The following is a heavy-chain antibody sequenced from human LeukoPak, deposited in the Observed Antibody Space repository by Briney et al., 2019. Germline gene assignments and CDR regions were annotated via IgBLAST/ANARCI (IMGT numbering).Heavy chain of an antibody. J-gene: IGHJ3*02. Sequence: ASVKVSCKASGGTFISYAISWVRQAPGQGLEWMGGIIPIFGTANYAQKFQGRVTITADESTSTAYMELSSLRSEDTAVYYCARVGAEDAFDIWGQGTMVTVSS. CDR2: IIPIFGTA. CDR3: ARVGAEDAFDI. CDR1: GGTFISYA. V-gene: IGHV1-69*13. D-gene: IGHD1-26*01.